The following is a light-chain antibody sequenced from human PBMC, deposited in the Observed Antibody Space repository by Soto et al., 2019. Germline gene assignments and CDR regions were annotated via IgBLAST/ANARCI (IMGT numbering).Light chain of an antibody. J-gene: IGKJ5*01. Sequence: EIVLTQSPGTLSLSPGERATLSCRTSQSVSSNYVAWYQQKPVQAPRLLIYGASSRATGIPDRFSGSGSGTDFTLTISRLEPEDFAVYYCQQYDSLPITFGQGTRLEI. CDR3: QQYDSLPIT. V-gene: IGKV3-20*01. CDR2: GAS. CDR1: QSVSSNY.